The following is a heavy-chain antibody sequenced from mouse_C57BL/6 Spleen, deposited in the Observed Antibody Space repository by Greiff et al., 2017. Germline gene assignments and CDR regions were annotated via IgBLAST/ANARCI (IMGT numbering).Heavy chain of an antibody. CDR1: GFTFSSYA. Sequence: EVQGVESGGGLVKPGGSLKLSCAASGFTFSSYAMSWVRQTPEKRLEWVATISDGGSYTYYPDNVKGRFTISRDNAKNNLYLQMSHLKSEDTAMYYCARDYGSSWDAIDYWGQGTSGTVSS. J-gene: IGHJ4*01. CDR3: ARDYGSSWDAIDY. CDR2: ISDGGSYT. V-gene: IGHV5-4*01. D-gene: IGHD1-1*01.